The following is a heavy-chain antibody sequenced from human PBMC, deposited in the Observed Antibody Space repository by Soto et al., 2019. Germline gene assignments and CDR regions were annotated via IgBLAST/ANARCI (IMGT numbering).Heavy chain of an antibody. CDR1: GYTFTSYA. Sequence: SVKVSCKASGYTFTSYAMHWVRQAPGQRLEWMGGIIPIFGTANYAQKFQGRVTITADESTSTAYMELSSLRSEDTAVYYCARKASYYYDSSGYPTSVYYYYGMDVWGQGTTVTVSS. J-gene: IGHJ6*02. V-gene: IGHV1-69*13. CDR2: IIPIFGTA. D-gene: IGHD3-22*01. CDR3: ARKASYYYDSSGYPTSVYYYYGMDV.